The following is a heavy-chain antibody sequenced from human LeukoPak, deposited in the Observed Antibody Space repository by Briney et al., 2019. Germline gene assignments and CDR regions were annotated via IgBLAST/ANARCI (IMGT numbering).Heavy chain of an antibody. CDR2: IYHSEST. CDR1: GYSISSGYY. Sequence: SDTLSFTCTVSGYSISSGYYWGWIRQPPGKGLEWIGSIYHSESTYYNPSLKSRVTISVDTSKNQFSHKLSSVTAADTAVYYCARTLIVVVPAAQNAFDIWGQGTIVTVSS. D-gene: IGHD2-2*01. V-gene: IGHV4-38-2*02. J-gene: IGHJ3*02. CDR3: ARTLIVVVPAAQNAFDI.